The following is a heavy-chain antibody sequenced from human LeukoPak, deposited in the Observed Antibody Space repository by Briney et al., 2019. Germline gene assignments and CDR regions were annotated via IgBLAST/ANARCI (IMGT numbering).Heavy chain of an antibody. CDR2: IRSKPYGGTT. Sequence: PGGSLRLSCTASGFTFGDYAMSWIRQAPGKGLEWVGFIRSKPYGGTTEHAAPVKGRFNISRDDSKSVAYLQMNSLKTEDTAVYYCTRVGNSGWYSSNYLGQGTMVTVSS. CDR3: TRVGNSGWYSSNY. J-gene: IGHJ4*02. V-gene: IGHV3-49*03. D-gene: IGHD6-19*01. CDR1: GFTFGDYA.